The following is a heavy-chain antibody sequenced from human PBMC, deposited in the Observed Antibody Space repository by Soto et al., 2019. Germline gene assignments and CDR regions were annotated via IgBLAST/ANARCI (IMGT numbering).Heavy chain of an antibody. D-gene: IGHD6-19*01. CDR3: ARGLITGSHYSGGWYYFDS. V-gene: IGHV4-39*07. J-gene: IGHJ4*02. CDR1: GGSIRNSSYY. CDR2: IYYSGYT. Sequence: SLTRSLTITVSGGSIRNSSYYWGWIHQPPGKGLEWIGSIYYSGYTYYNPSLKSRVTISVHTSNSQFSLELSSVTAADTAVYYCARGLITGSHYSGGWYYFDSWGQGTQVTVSS.